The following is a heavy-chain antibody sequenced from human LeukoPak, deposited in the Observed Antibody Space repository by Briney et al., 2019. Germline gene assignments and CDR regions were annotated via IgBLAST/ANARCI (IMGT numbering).Heavy chain of an antibody. V-gene: IGHV3-11*06. Sequence: GGSLRLSCAASGFTFSDYYMSCIRHAPGKGLEWVSYISSSSSYTNYADSVKGRSTISRDNAKNSLYLQMNSLRAEDTAVYYCARDLSSGWYGSDYWGQGTLVTVSS. CDR3: ARDLSSGWYGSDY. J-gene: IGHJ4*02. CDR2: ISSSSSYT. CDR1: GFTFSDYY. D-gene: IGHD6-19*01.